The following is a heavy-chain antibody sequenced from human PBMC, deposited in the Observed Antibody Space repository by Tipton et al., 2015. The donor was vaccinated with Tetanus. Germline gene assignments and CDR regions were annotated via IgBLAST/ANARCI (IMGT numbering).Heavy chain of an antibody. V-gene: IGHV3-23*01. J-gene: IGHJ6*04. CDR2: ISGSRLTP. CDR1: GFTFKSYT. Sequence: SLRLSCAASGFTFKSYTMNWVRQAPGNGLEWVAAISGSRLTPYYADSVKGRFTISRDNSNNTLSLQLNSLRADDTVLYYCAKEALGVLNLWGKGTTVIVSS. D-gene: IGHD1-14*01. CDR3: AKEALGVLNL.